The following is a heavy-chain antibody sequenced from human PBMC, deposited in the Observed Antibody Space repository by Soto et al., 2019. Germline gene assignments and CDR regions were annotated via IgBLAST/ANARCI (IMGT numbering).Heavy chain of an antibody. CDR2: IYYSGST. CDR3: ATNPTGGYGWFDP. V-gene: IGHV4-39*01. CDR1: GGSISSSSYY. D-gene: IGHD2-15*01. Sequence: SETLSLTCTVSGGSISSSSYYWGWIRQPPGKGLEWIGSIYYSGSTYYNPSLKSRVTISVDTSKNQFSLKLSSVTAADTAVYYCATNPTGGYGWFDPWGQGTLVTVS. J-gene: IGHJ5*02.